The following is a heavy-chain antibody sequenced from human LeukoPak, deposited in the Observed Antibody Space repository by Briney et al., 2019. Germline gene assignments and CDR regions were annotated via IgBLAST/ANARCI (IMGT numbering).Heavy chain of an antibody. CDR2: ISSSGSYI. Sequence: KPGGSLRLSCAASGFTFSSYWMHWVRQAPGKGLEWVSSISSSGSYIYYADSVKGRFTISRDNAKNSLYLQMNSLRAEDTAVYYCARDTTPRRYYFDYWGQGALVTVSS. CDR1: GFTFSSYW. J-gene: IGHJ4*02. V-gene: IGHV3-21*01. CDR3: ARDTTPRRYYFDY. D-gene: IGHD1-26*01.